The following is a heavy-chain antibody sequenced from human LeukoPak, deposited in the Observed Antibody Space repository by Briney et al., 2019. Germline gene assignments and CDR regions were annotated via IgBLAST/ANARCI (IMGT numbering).Heavy chain of an antibody. CDR1: GFSFSSYW. CDR2: IKEDGSEK. Sequence: GGSLRLSCAGSGFSFSSYWMSWVRQAPGKGLEWVANIKEDGSEKNYVDSVKGRFTISRDNAKNSVYLQLNSLRAADTAVYYCARENIVGASRFDYWGQGTLVTVSS. V-gene: IGHV3-7*01. CDR3: ARENIVGASRFDY. J-gene: IGHJ4*02. D-gene: IGHD1-26*01.